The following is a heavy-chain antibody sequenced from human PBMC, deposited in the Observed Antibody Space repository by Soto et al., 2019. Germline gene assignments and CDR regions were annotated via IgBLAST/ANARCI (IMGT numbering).Heavy chain of an antibody. Sequence: KPSETLSLTCTFSCASIIGYYWSWIRKSAGKGLEWIGRIYATGTTDYNPSLKSRVMMSVDTSKKQFSLKLRSVTAADTAVYYCVRDGTKTLRDWFDPWGQGISVTVSS. J-gene: IGHJ5*02. CDR1: CASIIGYY. D-gene: IGHD1-1*01. CDR2: IYATGTT. CDR3: VRDGTKTLRDWFDP. V-gene: IGHV4-4*07.